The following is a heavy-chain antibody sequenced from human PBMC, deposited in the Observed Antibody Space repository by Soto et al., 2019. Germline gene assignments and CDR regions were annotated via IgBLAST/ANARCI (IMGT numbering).Heavy chain of an antibody. D-gene: IGHD3-16*01. Sequence: GGSLRLSGAASGFTLSRYPMHWVRQAPGKGLVWVSRINSDGSSTRYADSVKGRFTVSRDNAKNTLYLEMNSLRAEDTAVYYCARGSSYALDYWGQGTLVTVSS. CDR3: ARGSSYALDY. CDR2: INSDGSST. V-gene: IGHV3-74*01. J-gene: IGHJ4*02. CDR1: GFTLSRYP.